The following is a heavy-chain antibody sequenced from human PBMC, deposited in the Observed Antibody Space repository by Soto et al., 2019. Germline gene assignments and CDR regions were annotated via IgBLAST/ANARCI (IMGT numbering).Heavy chain of an antibody. Sequence: EVLLVESGGGLVQPGGSLRLSCAASGFIVSSDYMSWDRQAPGKGLEWVSVIYSGGSRYYADSVKGRVTISRDNSKNTLYLQMNSLRAEDTAVYYCARAQILDRNNWGGNDYWGQGNLVTVSS. CDR2: IYSGGSR. D-gene: IGHD2-21*01. CDR3: ARAQILDRNNWGGNDY. J-gene: IGHJ4*02. V-gene: IGHV3-66*01. CDR1: GFIVSSDY.